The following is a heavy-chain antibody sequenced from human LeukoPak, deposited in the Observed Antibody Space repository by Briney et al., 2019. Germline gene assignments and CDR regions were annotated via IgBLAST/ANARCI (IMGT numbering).Heavy chain of an antibody. D-gene: IGHD5-24*01. J-gene: IGHJ4*02. CDR2: MKHDGSEY. V-gene: IGHV3-7*01. CDR3: ARDRRDGYNLLDY. CDR1: GFTFSNYW. Sequence: GGSLRLSCVASGFTFSNYWMRWVRQAPGKGLEWVANMKHDGSEYYYADSVKGRFTISRDHAKNALYLQMNNLRAEDTSVYYCARDRRDGYNLLDYWGQGTLVTVSS.